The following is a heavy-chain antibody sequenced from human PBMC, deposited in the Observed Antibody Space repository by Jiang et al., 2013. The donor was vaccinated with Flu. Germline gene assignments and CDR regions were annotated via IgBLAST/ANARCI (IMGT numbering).Heavy chain of an antibody. CDR2: IYYSGST. J-gene: IGHJ4*02. Sequence: LLKPSETLSLTCTVSGGSISSYYWSWIRQPPGKGLEWIGYIYYSGSTNYNPSLRSRVTISVDTSKNQFSLKLISVTAADTAVYYCARTGSSDYYYFDYWGQGTLVTVSS. D-gene: IGHD4-17*01. CDR3: ARTGSSDYYYFDY. CDR1: GGSISSYY. V-gene: IGHV4-59*01.